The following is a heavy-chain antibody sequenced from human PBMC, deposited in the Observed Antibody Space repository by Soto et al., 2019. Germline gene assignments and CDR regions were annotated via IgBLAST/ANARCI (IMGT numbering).Heavy chain of an antibody. Sequence: GGSLRLSCAASGFTFSSYSMNWVRQAPGEGLEWVSSISSSSSYIYYADSVKGRFTISRDNAKNSLYLQMNSLRAEDTAVYYCARARSLHITMVRGVSYGVDAWGPGITVTVSS. CDR1: GFTFSSYS. CDR2: ISSSSSYI. J-gene: IGHJ6*02. D-gene: IGHD3-10*01. CDR3: ARARSLHITMVRGVSYGVDA. V-gene: IGHV3-21*01.